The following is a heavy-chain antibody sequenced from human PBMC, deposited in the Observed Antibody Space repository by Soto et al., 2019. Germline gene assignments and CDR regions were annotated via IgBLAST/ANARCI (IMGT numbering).Heavy chain of an antibody. J-gene: IGHJ4*02. V-gene: IGHV3-30-3*01. CDR1: GFTFSSHA. CDR3: ARDDEGGSDCDLGY. D-gene: IGHD1-26*01. CDR2: ISSDGSNK. Sequence: QVQLVESGGGVVQPGRSLRLSCAVSGFTFSSHAMHWVRQAPGKGLEWVALISSDGSNKYYADSVTGRFTTSRDNSKNKMYLQMNSLRVEDTDVYYWARDDEGGSDCDLGYWGQGALVTVSS.